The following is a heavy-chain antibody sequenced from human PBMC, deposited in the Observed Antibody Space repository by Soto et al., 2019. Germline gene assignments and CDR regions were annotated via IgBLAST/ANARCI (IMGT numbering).Heavy chain of an antibody. J-gene: IGHJ5*02. CDR3: ARGLGCSSTSCYGADENWFDP. CDR1: GYTFTSYD. Sequence: GASVKVSCKASGYTFTSYDINWVRQATGQGLEWMGWMNPNSGNTGYAQKFQGRVTMTRNTSISTAYMELSSLRSEDTAVYYCARGLGCSSTSCYGADENWFDPWGQGTLVTVSS. D-gene: IGHD2-2*01. V-gene: IGHV1-8*01. CDR2: MNPNSGNT.